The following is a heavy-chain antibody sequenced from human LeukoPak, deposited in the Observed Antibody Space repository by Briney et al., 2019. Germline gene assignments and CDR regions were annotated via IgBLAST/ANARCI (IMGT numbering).Heavy chain of an antibody. CDR1: GFTFSSYS. V-gene: IGHV3-21*01. CDR2: ISSSSSYI. CDR3: ARESYYGSGSHSLYYMDV. D-gene: IGHD3-10*01. Sequence: MSGGSLRLSCAASGFTFSSYSMNWVRQAPGKGLEWVSSISSSSSYIYYADSVKGRFTISRDNAKNSLYLQMNSLRAEDTAVYYCARESYYGSGSHSLYYMDVWGKGTTVTVSS. J-gene: IGHJ6*03.